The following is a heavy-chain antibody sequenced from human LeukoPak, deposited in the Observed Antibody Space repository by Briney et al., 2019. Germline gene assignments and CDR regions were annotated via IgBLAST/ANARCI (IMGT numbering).Heavy chain of an antibody. Sequence: SETLSLTCTVSGGSISSSSYYWGWIRQPPGEGLVYIGSIYYSGSTYYNPSLKSRVTISVDTSKNQFSLTLSSVTAADTAVYYCARQAYGANIEYWGHGTLVTVSS. J-gene: IGHJ4*01. D-gene: IGHD4-23*01. CDR1: GGSISSSSYY. CDR2: IYYSGST. V-gene: IGHV4-39*01. CDR3: ARQAYGANIEY.